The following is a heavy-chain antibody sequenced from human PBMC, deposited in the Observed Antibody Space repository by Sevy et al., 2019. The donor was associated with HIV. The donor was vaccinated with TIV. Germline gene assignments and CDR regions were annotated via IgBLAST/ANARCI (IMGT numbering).Heavy chain of an antibody. J-gene: IGHJ4*02. CDR1: GFTFAKYS. V-gene: IGHV3-23*01. CDR2: FSFGCGRI. Sequence: GGSLRLSCAASGFTFAKYSMSWLRQAPGKGLEWVSTFSFGCGRINYADSVKGRFTISRDDSKNTLYLQMNSLRAEDTATYFCAREGSTQPHDYRGQGTLVTVSS. D-gene: IGHD1-26*01. CDR3: AREGSTQPHDY.